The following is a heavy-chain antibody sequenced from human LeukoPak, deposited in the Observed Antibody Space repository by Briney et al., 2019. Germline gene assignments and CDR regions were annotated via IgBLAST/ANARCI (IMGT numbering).Heavy chain of an antibody. CDR3: ARGLALWFGEFYLDY. V-gene: IGHV4-34*01. J-gene: IGHJ4*02. CDR2: INHSGST. CDR1: GGSFSGYY. Sequence: KSSETLSLTCAVYGGSFSGYYWSWIRQPPGKGLEWIGEINHSGSTNYNPSLKSRVTISVDTSKNQLSLKLSSVTAADTAVYYCARGLALWFGEFYLDYWGQGTLVTVSS. D-gene: IGHD3-10*01.